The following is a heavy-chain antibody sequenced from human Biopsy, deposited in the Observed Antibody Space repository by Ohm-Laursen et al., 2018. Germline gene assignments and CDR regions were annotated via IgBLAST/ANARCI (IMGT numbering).Heavy chain of an antibody. V-gene: IGHV1-69*01. D-gene: IGHD1-14*01. J-gene: IGHJ5*02. Sequence: SSVKVSCKAAGDTFSSYEINWFRQVPGDGLEWMGGIVPMFGMANYAQKFQGRVTMTADESTTTAYMEVIRLTWEDTAVYYCARERGPHAGSFDRWGQGTLVTVSS. CDR2: IVPMFGMA. CDR1: GDTFSSYE. CDR3: ARERGPHAGSFDR.